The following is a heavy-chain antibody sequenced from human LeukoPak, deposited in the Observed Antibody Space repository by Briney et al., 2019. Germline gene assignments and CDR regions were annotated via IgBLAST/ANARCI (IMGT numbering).Heavy chain of an antibody. V-gene: IGHV1-18*01. Sequence: ASVKVSCKVSGYTLTELSMHWVRQAPGKGLEWMGWISAYNGNTNYAQKLQGRVTMTTDTSTSTAYMELRSLRSDDTAVYYCARVFGYYGSGSYYTPYFDFDYWGQGTLVTVSS. CDR2: ISAYNGNT. J-gene: IGHJ4*02. CDR1: GYTLTELS. D-gene: IGHD3-10*01. CDR3: ARVFGYYGSGSYYTPYFDFDY.